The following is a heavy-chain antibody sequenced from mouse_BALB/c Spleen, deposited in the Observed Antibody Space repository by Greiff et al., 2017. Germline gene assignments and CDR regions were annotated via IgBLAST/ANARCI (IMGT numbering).Heavy chain of an antibody. CDR2: IYPGNSDT. CDR1: GYTFTSYW. J-gene: IGHJ2*01. Sequence: VHVKQSGTVLARPGASVKMSCKASGYTFTSYWMHWVKQRPGQGLEWIGAIYPGNSDTSYNQKFKGKAKLTAVTSTSTAYMELSSLTNEDSAVYYCTRYITTAHYFDYWGQGTTLTVSS. CDR3: TRYITTAHYFDY. D-gene: IGHD1-2*01. V-gene: IGHV1-5*01.